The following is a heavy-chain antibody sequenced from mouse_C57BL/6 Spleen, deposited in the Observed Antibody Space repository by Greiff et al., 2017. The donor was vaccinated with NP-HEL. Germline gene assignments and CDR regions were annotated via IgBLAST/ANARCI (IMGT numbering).Heavy chain of an antibody. CDR1: GYTFTDYY. V-gene: IGHV1-19*01. Sequence: EVQLQQSGPVLVKPGASVKMSCKASGYTFTDYYMNWVKQSHGKSLEWIGVINPYNGGTSYNQKFKGKATLTVDKSSSTAYMELNSLTSEDSAVYYCARNRITTVEGAWFAYWGQGTLVTVSA. CDR2: INPYNGGT. D-gene: IGHD1-1*01. CDR3: ARNRITTVEGAWFAY. J-gene: IGHJ3*01.